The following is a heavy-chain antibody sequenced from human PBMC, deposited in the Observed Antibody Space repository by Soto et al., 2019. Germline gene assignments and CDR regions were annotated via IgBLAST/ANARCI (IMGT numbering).Heavy chain of an antibody. J-gene: IGHJ4*02. CDR3: ARSGKSGYYLDY. Sequence: QVQLVQSGAEVKEPGASVKVSCKASGYTFTSYGLNWVRQAPGQGLEWMGWISAYNGNTNYAQKLQGRVTMTTDTTTGTAYMELRGLRSDDTGVYYRARSGKSGYYLDYWGQGTLVTVSS. CDR1: GYTFTSYG. D-gene: IGHD3-3*01. V-gene: IGHV1-18*01. CDR2: ISAYNGNT.